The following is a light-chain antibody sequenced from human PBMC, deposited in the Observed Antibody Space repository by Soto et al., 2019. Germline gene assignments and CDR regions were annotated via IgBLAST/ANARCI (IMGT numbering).Light chain of an antibody. CDR1: QSVSFY. V-gene: IGKV3-11*01. Sequence: EIVLTQSPATLSLSPGERATLSCRASQSVSFYLAWYQQKPGQAPRLLIYDASNRATGIPARFSGSGSGTAFTLTISSLEPEDFAVYYCQQRRNWPPLTFGGGTKVEIK. CDR3: QQRRNWPPLT. J-gene: IGKJ4*01. CDR2: DAS.